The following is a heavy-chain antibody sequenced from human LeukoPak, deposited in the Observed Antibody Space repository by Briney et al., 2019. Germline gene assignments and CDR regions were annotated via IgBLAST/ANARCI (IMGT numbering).Heavy chain of an antibody. CDR3: ARGTTVAGTGGGFHY. Sequence: GGSLRLSCTVSGFTFSSYAMSWVRQASGKGLEWVSAISGSGGTTYYADSVKGRFTISRDNSKSTLYLQMNSLRADDTAVYYCARGTTVAGTGGGFHYWGQGTLVTVSS. V-gene: IGHV3-23*01. CDR2: ISGSGGTT. D-gene: IGHD6-19*01. CDR1: GFTFSSYA. J-gene: IGHJ4*02.